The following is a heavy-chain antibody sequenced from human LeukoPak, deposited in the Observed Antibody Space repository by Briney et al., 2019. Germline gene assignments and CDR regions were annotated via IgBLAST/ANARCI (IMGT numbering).Heavy chain of an antibody. CDR1: GFTFSSYS. J-gene: IGHJ4*02. D-gene: IGHD2-2*01. Sequence: GGSLRLSCAASGFTFSSYSMNWVRQAPGKGLEWVSSISSSSSYIYYADSVKGRFTISRDNAKNSLYLQMSSLRAEDTAVYYCARHLFDIVVVPALDYWGQGTLVTVSS. V-gene: IGHV3-21*01. CDR3: ARHLFDIVVVPALDY. CDR2: ISSSSSYI.